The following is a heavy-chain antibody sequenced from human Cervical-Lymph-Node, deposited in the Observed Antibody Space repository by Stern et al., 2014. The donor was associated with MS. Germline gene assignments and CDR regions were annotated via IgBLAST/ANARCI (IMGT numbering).Heavy chain of an antibody. CDR2: VNPNNGNR. D-gene: IGHD2/OR15-2a*01. CDR1: GYTFTRYD. CDR3: ARVLTVPGRRVDY. Sequence: QVQLGQSGGEVKKPGASVKVSCKASGYTFTRYDLHWVRQATGQGLEWMGWVNPNNGNRDSAQKFQDRLTMTTNSSISTAYMELTSLTSDDTAVYYCARVLTVPGRRVDYWGQGTLVTVSS. V-gene: IGHV1-8*01. J-gene: IGHJ4*02.